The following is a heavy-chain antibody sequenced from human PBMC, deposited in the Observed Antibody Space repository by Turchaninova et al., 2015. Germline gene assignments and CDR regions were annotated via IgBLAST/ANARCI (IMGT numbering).Heavy chain of an antibody. CDR3: ATDFHGPNDY. CDR2: SNTDGTVT. Sequence: EVQVVESGGGLVQPGGSLGLSCAASGFRFSDYLIHWVRQAPGKGLVWVSRSNTDGTVTNYADSVKGRFTISRDNAKNTLYLQMNSLRAEDTAVYYCATDFHGPNDYWGQGTLVSVSS. J-gene: IGHJ4*02. V-gene: IGHV3-74*01. D-gene: IGHD5-24*01. CDR1: GFRFSDYL.